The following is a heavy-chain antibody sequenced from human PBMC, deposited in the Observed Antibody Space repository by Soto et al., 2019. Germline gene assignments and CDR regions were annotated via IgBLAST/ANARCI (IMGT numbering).Heavy chain of an antibody. D-gene: IGHD3-22*01. CDR3: AKARADYYDSSGYPVDY. J-gene: IGHJ4*02. V-gene: IGHV3-23*01. Sequence: EVHLLESGGGLVQPGGSLRLSCAASGFTFSSYAMSWVRQAPGKGLEWVSAISGSGGSTYYADSVMGRFTISRDNSKNTLYLQMNSLRAEDTDVHYCAKARADYYDSSGYPVDYWGQGTLVTVSS. CDR2: ISGSGGST. CDR1: GFTFSSYA.